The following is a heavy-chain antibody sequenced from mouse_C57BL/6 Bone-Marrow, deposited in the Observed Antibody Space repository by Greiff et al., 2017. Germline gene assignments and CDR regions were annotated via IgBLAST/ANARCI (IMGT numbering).Heavy chain of an antibody. CDR3: ARKEVYITTVVATGDY. Sequence: QVQLKQSGAELARPGASVKLSCKASGYTFTSYGISWVKQRTGQGLEWIGEIYPRSGNTYYNEKFKGKATLTADKSSSTAYMELRILTSEDAAVYFCARKEVYITTVVATGDYWGQGTTLTVSS. CDR1: GYTFTSYG. J-gene: IGHJ2*01. V-gene: IGHV1-81*01. CDR2: IYPRSGNT. D-gene: IGHD1-1*01.